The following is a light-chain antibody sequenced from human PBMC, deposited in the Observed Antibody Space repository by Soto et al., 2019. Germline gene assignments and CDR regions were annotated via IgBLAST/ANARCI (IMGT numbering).Light chain of an antibody. CDR3: QQYVNSPGT. Sequence: EIVLTQSPGTLSLSPGERATLSCGASPIVNSDYFAWFQLKPGQAPRLLIYVASRRATGIPDRFSGSGSGTDFTLTINRLEPEDFAMYYCQQYVNSPGTFGQGSRIEIK. J-gene: IGKJ1*01. CDR2: VAS. CDR1: PIVNSDY. V-gene: IGKV3-20*01.